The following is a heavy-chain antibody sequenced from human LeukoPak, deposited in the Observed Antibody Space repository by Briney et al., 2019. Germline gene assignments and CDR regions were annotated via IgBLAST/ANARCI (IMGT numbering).Heavy chain of an antibody. J-gene: IGHJ4*02. CDR2: MNPNSGNT. Sequence: EASVKVSCKASGYTFTTYEIHWVRQAPGQGLEWMGWMNPNSGNTAYVQKFQGRVTMTRTTSINTAYMELSGLRSADTAVYYCARGASRSFDYWGQGTLVTVSS. CDR3: ARGASRSFDY. CDR1: GYTFTTYE. V-gene: IGHV1-8*02.